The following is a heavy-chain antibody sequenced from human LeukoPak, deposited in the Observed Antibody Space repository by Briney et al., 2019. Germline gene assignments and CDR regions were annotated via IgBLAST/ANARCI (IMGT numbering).Heavy chain of an antibody. CDR3: ARVGGYSSGWYGY. V-gene: IGHV1-69*05. CDR2: IIPIFGTA. CDR1: GGTFSSYA. D-gene: IGHD6-19*01. J-gene: IGHJ4*02. Sequence: SVKVSCKASGGTFSSYAISWVRQAPGQGLEWMGGIIPIFGTANYAQKFQGRVTMTTDTSTSTAYMELRSLRSDDTAVYYCARVGGYSSGWYGYWGQGTLVTVSS.